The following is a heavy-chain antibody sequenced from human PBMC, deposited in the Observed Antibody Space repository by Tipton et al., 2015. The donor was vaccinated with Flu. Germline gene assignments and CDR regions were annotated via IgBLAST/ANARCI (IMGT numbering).Heavy chain of an antibody. Sequence: LRLSCAVYGGSFSGYYWSWIRQPPGKGLEWIGEINHSGSSNCNPSLKSRVTISVDTSKNQFSLKLSSVTAADTAVYYCANLRGATHDAFDIWGQGTMVTVSS. CDR2: INHSGSS. D-gene: IGHD1-26*01. CDR1: GGSFSGYY. J-gene: IGHJ3*02. V-gene: IGHV4-34*01. CDR3: ANLRGATHDAFDI.